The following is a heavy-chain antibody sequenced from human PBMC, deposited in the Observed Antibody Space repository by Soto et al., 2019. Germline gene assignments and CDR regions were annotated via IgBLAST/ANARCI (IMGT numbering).Heavy chain of an antibody. CDR1: GGTFSSYA. CDR3: ARDPAPSVGDYDDY. Sequence: SGKVSCKASGGTFSSYAISWVRQAPGQGLEWMGGIIPIFGTANYAQKFQGSVTITADESTRTAYMELSSLRSEDTAVYYCARDPAPSVGDYDDYWGQGTLVTVSS. J-gene: IGHJ4*02. CDR2: IIPIFGTA. V-gene: IGHV1-69*13. D-gene: IGHD4-17*01.